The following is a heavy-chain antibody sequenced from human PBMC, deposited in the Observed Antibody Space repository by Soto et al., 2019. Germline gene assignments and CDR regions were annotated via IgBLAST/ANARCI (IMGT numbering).Heavy chain of an antibody. CDR1: SFTFSRYT. D-gene: IGHD2-21*02. V-gene: IGHV3-21*06. CDR2: ISGTGNHI. J-gene: IGHJ6*02. CDR3: AREQEELLVQPYYDLDV. Sequence: GGSLRLSCTASSFTFSRYTMNWVRHAPEKGLEWVSSISGTGNHIYYADSMKCRFTISRDNARSSLFVRMTSLRGEDTAVYYCAREQEELLVQPYYDLDVWGLGTTVTASS.